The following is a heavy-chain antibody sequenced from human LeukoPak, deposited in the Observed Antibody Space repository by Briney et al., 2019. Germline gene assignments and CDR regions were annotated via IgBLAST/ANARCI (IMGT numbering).Heavy chain of an antibody. CDR3: ARSGSGGWIDY. CDR2: TYYSSKLYT. J-gene: IGHJ4*02. V-gene: IGHV6-1*01. D-gene: IGHD6-19*01. Sequence: TYYSSKLYTGYAVFVKSRISVNPDTSKNQFSLQLNSVTPEDTAVYYCARSGSGGWIDYWGQGTLVTVSS.